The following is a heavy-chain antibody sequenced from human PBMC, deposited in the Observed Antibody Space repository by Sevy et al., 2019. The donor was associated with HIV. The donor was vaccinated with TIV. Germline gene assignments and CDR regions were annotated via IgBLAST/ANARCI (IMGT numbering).Heavy chain of an antibody. J-gene: IGHJ4*02. CDR3: ARVASRFLEWLQFDY. V-gene: IGHV3-30-3*01. Sequence: GGSLRLSCAASGFTFSSYAMHWVRQAPGKGLEWVAVISYDGSNKYYADSVKGRFTSSRDNSKNTLYLQMNSLRAEDTAVYYCARVASRFLEWLQFDYWGQGTLVTVSS. CDR2: ISYDGSNK. CDR1: GFTFSSYA. D-gene: IGHD3-3*01.